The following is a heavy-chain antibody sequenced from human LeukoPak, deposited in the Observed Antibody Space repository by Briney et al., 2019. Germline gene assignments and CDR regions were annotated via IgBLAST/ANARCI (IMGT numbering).Heavy chain of an antibody. J-gene: IGHJ4*02. Sequence: ASVKVSCKASGYTFTSYGISWVRQAPGKGLEWMGGFDPDTVETIYAQKFQGRVTMTEDTSTDTAYMDLSSLRSEDTAVYYCATVRYYDTPGDSDYFDYWGQGTLVTASS. CDR1: GYTFTSYG. V-gene: IGHV1-24*01. CDR2: FDPDTVET. D-gene: IGHD3-22*01. CDR3: ATVRYYDTPGDSDYFDY.